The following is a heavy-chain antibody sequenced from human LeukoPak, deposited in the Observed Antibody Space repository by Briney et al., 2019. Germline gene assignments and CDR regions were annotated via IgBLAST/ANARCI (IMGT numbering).Heavy chain of an antibody. D-gene: IGHD1-26*01. V-gene: IGHV4-59*08. CDR2: IYYSGST. CDR3: ASHSGSFSLYAFDI. J-gene: IGHJ3*02. CDR1: GGSISSYY. Sequence: SETLSLTCTVSGGSISSYYWSWIRQPPGKGLEWIGYIYYSGSTNYNPSLKSRVTISVDTSKNQFSLKLSSVTAADTAVYYCASHSGSFSLYAFDIWGQGTMVTVSS.